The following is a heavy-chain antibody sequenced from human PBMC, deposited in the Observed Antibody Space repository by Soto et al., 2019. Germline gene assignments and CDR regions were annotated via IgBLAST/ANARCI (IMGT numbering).Heavy chain of an antibody. J-gene: IGHJ6*03. V-gene: IGHV1-69*02. Sequence: QVQLVQSGAEVKKPGSSVKVSCKASGGTFSSYTISWVRQAPGQGLEWMGRIIPILGIANYAQKFQGRVTITADKSTSTAYMELSNLRSEGTPVYYYATPPDGYCSSTRCYYSVDYYMDVCVKGTTVTVSS. CDR2: IIPILGIA. D-gene: IGHD2-2*03. CDR1: GGTFSSYT. CDR3: ATPPDGYCSSTRCYYSVDYYMDV.